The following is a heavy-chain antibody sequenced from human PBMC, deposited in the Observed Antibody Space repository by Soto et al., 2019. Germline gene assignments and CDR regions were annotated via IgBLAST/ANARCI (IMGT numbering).Heavy chain of an antibody. CDR3: GRGIVVVTALDY. D-gene: IGHD2-21*02. CDR1: GYTFTSYA. CDR2: INAGNGNT. V-gene: IGHV1-3*05. Sequence: QVQLVQSGAEEKKPGASVKVSCKASGYTFTSYAMSWVRQAPGQRLEWVGWINAGNGNTKYSQKFQGRVTITRETSGRTAYMGRGGLGFEDTAVNYCGRGIVVVTALDYWGQGTLVTVSS. J-gene: IGHJ4*02.